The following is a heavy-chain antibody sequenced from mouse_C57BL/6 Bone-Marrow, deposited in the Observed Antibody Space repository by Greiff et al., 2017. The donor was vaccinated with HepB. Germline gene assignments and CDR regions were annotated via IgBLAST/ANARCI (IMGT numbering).Heavy chain of an antibody. J-gene: IGHJ3*01. CDR2: ISDGGSYT. V-gene: IGHV5-4*01. CDR3: ARVITTVVAGFAY. CDR1: GFTFSSYA. D-gene: IGHD1-1*01. Sequence: EVQLVESGGGLVKPGGSLKLSCAASGFTFSSYAMSWVRQTPEKRLEWVATISDGGSYTYYPDNVKGRFTISRDNAKNNLYLQMSHLKSEDTAMYYCARVITTVVAGFAYWGQGTLVTVSA.